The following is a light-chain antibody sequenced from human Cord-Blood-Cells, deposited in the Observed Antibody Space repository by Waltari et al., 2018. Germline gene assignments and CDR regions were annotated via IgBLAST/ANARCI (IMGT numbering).Light chain of an antibody. CDR2: AAS. CDR3: QQSYSTPYT. Sequence: IQMTPSPSSLPASVGDRVTITCRASQSISSYLNWYQQKPGKAPKLLIYAASSLQSGVPSRFSGSGSGTDFTLTISSLQPEDFATYYCQQSYSTPYTFGQGTKLEIK. CDR1: QSISSY. J-gene: IGKJ2*01. V-gene: IGKV1-39*01.